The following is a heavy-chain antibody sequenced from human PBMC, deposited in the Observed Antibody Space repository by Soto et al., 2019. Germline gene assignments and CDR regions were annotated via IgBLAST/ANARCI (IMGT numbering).Heavy chain of an antibody. CDR1: GGSISSGDYY. CDR3: ARAHMGDLNWFDP. Sequence: QVQLQESGPGLVKPSQTLSLTCTVSGGSISSGDYYWSWIRQPPGKGLEWIGYIYYSGSTYYNPPLKSRVTLSVDTSKNHFALKLSSVTAADTAVYYCARAHMGDLNWFDPWGQGNLVTVSS. J-gene: IGHJ5*02. D-gene: IGHD1-26*01. V-gene: IGHV4-30-4*01. CDR2: IYYSGST.